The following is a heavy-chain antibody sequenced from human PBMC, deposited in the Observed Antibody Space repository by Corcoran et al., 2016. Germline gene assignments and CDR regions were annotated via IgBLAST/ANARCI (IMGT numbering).Heavy chain of an antibody. J-gene: IGHJ4*02. CDR3: ARDNRRWAFDY. CDR2: ISDAGSNK. Sequence: QVQLVESGGGVVQPGRSLRLSCAASGFTFSRNGVHWVRQAPGKGLEWVAVISDAGSNKYYTDSVKGRFTISRDDSKNTMHLQMNSLRPEDTAVYYCARDNRRWAFDYWGQGTLVTVPS. CDR1: GFTFSRNG. V-gene: IGHV3-30*03.